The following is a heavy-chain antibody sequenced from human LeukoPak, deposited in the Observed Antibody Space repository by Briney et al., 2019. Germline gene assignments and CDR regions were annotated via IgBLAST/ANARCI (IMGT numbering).Heavy chain of an antibody. Sequence: PSETLSLTCTVSGYSISSGDYWGWIRQPPGKGLEWIGSIYHSGRTYYNPSLKSRVTISVDTSKNQFSLKLSSVTAADTAVYYCARTTEAHSWRTRYYDYYMDVWGKGTTVTVSS. CDR3: ARTTEAHSWRTRYYDYYMDV. D-gene: IGHD6-13*01. CDR2: IYHSGRT. CDR1: GYSISSGDY. V-gene: IGHV4-38-2*02. J-gene: IGHJ6*03.